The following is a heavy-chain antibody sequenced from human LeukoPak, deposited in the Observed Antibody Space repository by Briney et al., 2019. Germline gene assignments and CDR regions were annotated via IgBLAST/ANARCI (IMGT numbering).Heavy chain of an antibody. CDR1: GFTVSSNY. CDR2: IYSGGST. D-gene: IGHD3-10*01. J-gene: IGHJ5*02. Sequence: GGSLRLSCAASGFTVSSNYMSWVRQAPGKGLEWVSVIYSGGSTYYADSVKGRFTISRDNSKNTLYLQMNSLRAEDTAVYYCARDLTEDYYGSGSPWGQGTLVTVSS. V-gene: IGHV3-53*01. CDR3: ARDLTEDYYGSGSP.